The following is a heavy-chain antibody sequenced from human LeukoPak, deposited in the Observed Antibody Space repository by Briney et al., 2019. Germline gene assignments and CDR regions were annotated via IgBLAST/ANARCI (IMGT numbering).Heavy chain of an antibody. CDR1: GFTFSSYG. CDR3: ARDVVAARSLAWALFDY. V-gene: IGHV3-30*02. J-gene: IGHJ4*02. D-gene: IGHD6-6*01. Sequence: GGSLRLSCAASGFTFSSYGMHWVRQAPGKGLEWVAFIRYDGSNKYYADSVKGRFTISRDNSKNTLYLQMNSLRAEDTAVYYCARDVVAARSLAWALFDYWGQGTLVTVSS. CDR2: IRYDGSNK.